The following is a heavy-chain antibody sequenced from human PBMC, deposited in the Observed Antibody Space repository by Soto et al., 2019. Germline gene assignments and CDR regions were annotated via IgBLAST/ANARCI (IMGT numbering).Heavy chain of an antibody. Sequence: TLSLTCTVSGVSFSDDEYYWSCMRQRPGTGLEWMEYIYYSGSTYYTPSHGSPVTTPVDTSKNQAYLKLCLVTDAVTVMDYCTRLWARSYYYYITYDFDFWGQGTTVTVSS. D-gene: IGHD3-9*01. CDR2: IYYSGST. V-gene: IGHV4-31*01. CDR1: GVSFSDDEYY. CDR3: TRLWARSYYYYITYDFDF. J-gene: IGHJ3*01.